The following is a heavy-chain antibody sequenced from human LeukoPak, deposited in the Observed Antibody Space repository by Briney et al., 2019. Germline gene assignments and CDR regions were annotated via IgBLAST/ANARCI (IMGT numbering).Heavy chain of an antibody. D-gene: IGHD2-15*01. CDR3: AKDLESVVVVAETKYYFDY. J-gene: IGHJ4*02. Sequence: GGSLRRSCAASGFTFSSYGMHWVRQAPGKGLEWVAVISYDGSNKYYADSVKGRFTISRDNSKNTLYLQMNSLRAEDTAVYYCAKDLESVVVVAETKYYFDYWGQGTLVTVSS. V-gene: IGHV3-30*18. CDR2: ISYDGSNK. CDR1: GFTFSSYG.